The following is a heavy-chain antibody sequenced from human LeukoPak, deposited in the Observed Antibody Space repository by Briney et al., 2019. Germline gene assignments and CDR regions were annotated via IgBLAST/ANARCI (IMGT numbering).Heavy chain of an antibody. D-gene: IGHD5-18*01. CDR3: ARVAWIQLWLGFDY. V-gene: IGHV4-30-4*01. Sequence: SQPLSLTCTVAGGFISSGDDYWSWIRLPPVKGLEWIGYIYYSGSTYYNPSLKSRVTISLDTSKNQFSLKLSSVTAADTAVYYCARVAWIQLWLGFDYWGQGTLVTVSS. CDR1: GGFISSGDDY. J-gene: IGHJ4*02. CDR2: IYYSGST.